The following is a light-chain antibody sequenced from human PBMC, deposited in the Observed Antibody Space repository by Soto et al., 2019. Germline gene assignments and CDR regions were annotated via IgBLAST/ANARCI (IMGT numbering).Light chain of an antibody. CDR2: SHN. J-gene: IGLJ2*01. CDR1: NSNVGDNT. Sequence: QPVLTQPPSASGTPGQKVTISCSGSNSNVGDNTVNWYQQLPGAAPKLLIYSHNQRPSGVPDRFSGSKSGTSASLAISGLQSEDEADYYCAAWDDSLNGPVFGGGTQLTVL. CDR3: AAWDDSLNGPV. V-gene: IGLV1-44*01.